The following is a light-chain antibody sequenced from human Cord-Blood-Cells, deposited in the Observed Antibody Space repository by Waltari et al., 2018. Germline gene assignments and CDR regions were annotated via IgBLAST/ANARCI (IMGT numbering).Light chain of an antibody. V-gene: IGLV2-14*01. J-gene: IGLJ2*01. CDR3: SSYTSSSTLV. CDR2: EVS. Sequence: QSALTQPASVSGSPGQSITISCTGTSSDVGGYNYVSWYQEHPGKAPKLRIYEVSNRPSGVYNRFSCYKSGNTASLTISGLQAEDEADYYCSSYTSSSTLVFGGGTKLTVL. CDR1: SSDVGGYNY.